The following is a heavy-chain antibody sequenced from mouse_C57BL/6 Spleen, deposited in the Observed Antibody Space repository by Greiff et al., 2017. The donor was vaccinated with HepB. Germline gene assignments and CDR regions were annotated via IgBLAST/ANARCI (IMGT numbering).Heavy chain of an antibody. CDR1: GFTFSDYY. V-gene: IGHV5-16*01. CDR2: INYDGSST. D-gene: IGHD1-1*01. Sequence: EVKLVESEGGLVQPGSSMKLSCTASGFTFSDYYMAWVRQVPEKGLEWVANINYDGSSTYYLDSLKSRFIISRDNAKNILYLQMSSLKSEDTATYYCARDYYGSRGYFDYWGQGTTLTVSS. CDR3: ARDYYGSRGYFDY. J-gene: IGHJ2*01.